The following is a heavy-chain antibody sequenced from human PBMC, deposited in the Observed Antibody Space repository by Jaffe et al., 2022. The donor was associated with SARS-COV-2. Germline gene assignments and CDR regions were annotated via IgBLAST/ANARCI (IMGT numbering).Heavy chain of an antibody. CDR1: GFTFSTSE. V-gene: IGHV3-48*01. J-gene: IGHJ4*02. CDR2: ISTSGRTI. Sequence: EVQLVESGGGLVQPGGSLRLSCEASGFTFSTSEMNWVRQAPGKGLEWVSYISTSGRTIYYADSVKGRFTISRDNAKNSLYLQMNTLRAEETAVYYCARGGNYAEFNYWGQGTLVTVSS. CDR3: ARGGNYAEFNY. D-gene: IGHD1-26*01.